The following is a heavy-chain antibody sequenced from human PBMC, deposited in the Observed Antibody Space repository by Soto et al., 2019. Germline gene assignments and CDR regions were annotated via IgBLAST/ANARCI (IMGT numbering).Heavy chain of an antibody. J-gene: IGHJ4*02. CDR1: VFTVSNNY. V-gene: IGHV3-53*02. D-gene: IGHD3-10*01. Sequence: EVQLVETGGGLIQPGGSLRLSCAASVFTVSNNYMSWVRQAPGKGLEWVSIIYSGGGIYYEDSVKGRLTISRDSSKNTVYLQINGLTAEDTAMYYCARGSDRAYFDYWCQGTLVTVSS. CDR2: IYSGGGI. CDR3: ARGSDRAYFDY.